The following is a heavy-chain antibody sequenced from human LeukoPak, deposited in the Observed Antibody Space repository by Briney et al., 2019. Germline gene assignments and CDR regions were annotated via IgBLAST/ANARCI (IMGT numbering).Heavy chain of an antibody. V-gene: IGHV1-8*03. CDR3: ARKGRVLVGATFLYYYMDV. Sequence: ASVKVSCKASGYTFTSYDINWVRQATGQGLEWMGWMNPNSGNTGYAQKFQGRVTITRNTSISTAYMELSSLRSEDTAVYYCARKGRVLVGATFLYYYMDVWGKGTTVTVSS. J-gene: IGHJ6*03. D-gene: IGHD1-26*01. CDR1: GYTFTSYD. CDR2: MNPNSGNT.